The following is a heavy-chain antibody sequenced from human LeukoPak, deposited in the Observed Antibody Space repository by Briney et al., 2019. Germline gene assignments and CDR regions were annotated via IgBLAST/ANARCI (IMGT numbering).Heavy chain of an antibody. CDR1: GFTFSSYA. CDR3: AKGDVVVPAAPDY. CDR2: ISGSGGST. Sequence: GGSLRPSCAASGFTFSSYAMSWVRQAPGKGLEWVSAISGSGGSTYYADSVKGRFTISRDNSKNTLYLQMNSLRAEDTAVYYCAKGDVVVPAAPDYWGQGTLVTVSS. D-gene: IGHD2-2*01. J-gene: IGHJ4*02. V-gene: IGHV3-23*01.